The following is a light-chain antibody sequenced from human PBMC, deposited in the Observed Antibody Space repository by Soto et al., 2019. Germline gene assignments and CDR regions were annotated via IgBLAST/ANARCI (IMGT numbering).Light chain of an antibody. V-gene: IGKV3-15*01. Sequence: GMTQSPAPLSLSTGERATLSCIYSQSVSSNLAWYQQKPGQAPRLLIYGASTRATGIPARFSASGSGTEFTLTISSLQPDDFATYYCQHYNSYSEAFGQGTKVDIK. CDR2: GAS. CDR1: QSVSSN. J-gene: IGKJ1*01. CDR3: QHYNSYSEA.